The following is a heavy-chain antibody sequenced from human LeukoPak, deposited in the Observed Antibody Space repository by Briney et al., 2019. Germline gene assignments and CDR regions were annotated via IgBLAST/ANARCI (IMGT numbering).Heavy chain of an antibody. CDR1: GGTFSSYA. V-gene: IGHV1-69*05. CDR3: AGSGRPDYGDYVHYYYMYV. CDR2: IIPIFGTA. J-gene: IGHJ6*03. D-gene: IGHD4-17*01. Sequence: GASVKVSCKASGGTFSSYAISWVRQAPGQGLESMGGIIPIFGTANYAQKFQGRVTITTDESTSTAYMELSSLRSDYKAEYSCAGSGRPDYGDYVHYYYMYVWAKETTVTVSS.